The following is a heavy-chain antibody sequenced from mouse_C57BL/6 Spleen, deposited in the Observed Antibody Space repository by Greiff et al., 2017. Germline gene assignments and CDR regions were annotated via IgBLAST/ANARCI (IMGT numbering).Heavy chain of an antibody. V-gene: IGHV1-52*01. D-gene: IGHD2-4*01. CDR2: IDPSDSET. J-gene: IGHJ3*01. Sequence: VQLQQPGAELVRPGSSVKLSCKASGYTFTSYWMHWVKQRPIQGLEWIGNIDPSDSETHYNQKFKDKATLTVDKSSSTAYMQLSSLTSEDSAVYYCARMGYYDYDGWFAYWGQGTLVTVSA. CDR1: GYTFTSYW. CDR3: ARMGYYDYDGWFAY.